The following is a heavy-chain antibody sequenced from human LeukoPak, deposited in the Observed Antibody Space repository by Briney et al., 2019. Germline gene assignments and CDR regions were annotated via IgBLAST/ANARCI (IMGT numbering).Heavy chain of an antibody. J-gene: IGHJ4*02. D-gene: IGHD2-8*01. CDR1: GYTFTSYG. CDR2: ISAYNGNT. Sequence: GASVKVSCKASGYTFTSYGISWVRQAPGQGLEWMGWISAYNGNTNYAQKFQGRVTITTDESTSTAYMELSSLRSEDTAVYYCARPIGFTNGACYVGFDYWGQGTLVTVSS. V-gene: IGHV1-18*01. CDR3: ARPIGFTNGACYVGFDY.